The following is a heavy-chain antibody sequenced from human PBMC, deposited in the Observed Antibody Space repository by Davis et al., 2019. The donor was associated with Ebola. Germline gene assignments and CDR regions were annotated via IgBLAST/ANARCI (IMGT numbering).Heavy chain of an antibody. D-gene: IGHD4-17*01. J-gene: IGHJ5*02. CDR3: ARRFGDYSGWFDP. Sequence: GESLKIPCKGSGYSFTSYWISWVRQMPGKGLEWMGRIDPSDSYTNYSPSFQGHVTISADKSISTAYLQWSSLKASDTAMYYCARRFGDYSGWFDPWGQGTLVTVSS. CDR1: GYSFTSYW. CDR2: IDPSDSYT. V-gene: IGHV5-10-1*01.